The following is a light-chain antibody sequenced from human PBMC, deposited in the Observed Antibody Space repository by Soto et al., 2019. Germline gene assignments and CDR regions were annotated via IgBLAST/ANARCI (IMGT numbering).Light chain of an antibody. CDR3: QQSYGTPIT. Sequence: IQMTQSPSSLSASVGDRVTITCRASQGIRSELGWYQQKPGKAPNLLIYVASSLQSEVPSRFSGSGSGTDFTLTITSLQPEDFATYYCQQSYGTPITFGQGTRLEIK. V-gene: IGKV1-39*01. CDR2: VAS. CDR1: QGIRSE. J-gene: IGKJ5*01.